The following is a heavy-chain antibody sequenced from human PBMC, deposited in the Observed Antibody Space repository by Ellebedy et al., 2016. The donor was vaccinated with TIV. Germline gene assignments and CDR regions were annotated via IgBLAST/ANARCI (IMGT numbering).Heavy chain of an antibody. CDR2: IWYDGSNK. J-gene: IGHJ4*02. CDR3: AREEKRYCSGGSCYVLSH. Sequence: GESLKISCAASGFTFSSYGMHWVRQAPGKGLEWVAVIWYDGSNKYYADSVKGRFTISRDNSKNTLYLQMNSLRAEDTAVYYCAREEKRYCSGGSCYVLSHWGQGTLVTVSS. D-gene: IGHD2-15*01. CDR1: GFTFSSYG. V-gene: IGHV3-33*01.